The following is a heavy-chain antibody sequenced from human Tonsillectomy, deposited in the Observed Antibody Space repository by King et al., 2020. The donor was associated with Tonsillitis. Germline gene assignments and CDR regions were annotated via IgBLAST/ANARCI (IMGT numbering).Heavy chain of an antibody. D-gene: IGHD5-24*01. Sequence: VQLVESGAEVKKPGASVKVSCKASGYIFNSYGISWVRQAPGQGLEWMGWISGFNGNTNYAQKLQGRVTMTTDTSTSTAYMELRSLRSDDTAVYYCARDLMAGYSCDYWGQGTLVTVSS. J-gene: IGHJ4*02. CDR2: ISGFNGNT. CDR3: ARDLMAGYSCDY. V-gene: IGHV1-18*01. CDR1: GYIFNSYG.